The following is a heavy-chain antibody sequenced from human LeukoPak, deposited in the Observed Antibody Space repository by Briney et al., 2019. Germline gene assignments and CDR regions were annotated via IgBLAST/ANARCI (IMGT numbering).Heavy chain of an antibody. V-gene: IGHV4-4*02. Sequence: PSETLSLTCAVSGGSISSSSWWSWVRQPPGKGLEWIGEIFHSGSTNYNPSLKSRVTISVDKSKNHFSLNLSSVTAADTAVYYCARVVAYSRFDLFDYWGQGTLVTVSS. CDR2: IFHSGST. CDR3: ARVVAYSRFDLFDY. CDR1: GGSISSSSW. J-gene: IGHJ4*02. D-gene: IGHD3-16*01.